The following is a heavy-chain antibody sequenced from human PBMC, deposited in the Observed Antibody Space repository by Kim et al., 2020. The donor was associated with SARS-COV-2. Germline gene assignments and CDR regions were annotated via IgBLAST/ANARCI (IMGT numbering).Heavy chain of an antibody. CDR3: AREWGYDSVYYFDY. D-gene: IGHD5-12*01. V-gene: IGHV7-4-1*02. Sequence: AQGLTGRFVFSLDTSVSTAYLQISSLKAEDTAVYYCAREWGYDSVYYFDYWGQGTLVTVSS. J-gene: IGHJ4*02.